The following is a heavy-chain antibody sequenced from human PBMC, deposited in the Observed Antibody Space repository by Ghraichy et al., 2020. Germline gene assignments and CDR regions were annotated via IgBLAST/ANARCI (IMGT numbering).Heavy chain of an antibody. Sequence: ASVKVSCKASGYTFTGYYMHWVRQAPGQGLEWMGWINPNSGGTNYAQKFQGRVTMTRDTSISTAYMELSRLRSDDTAVYYCARFPLDVRDGYNFDYWGQGTLVTVSS. CDR2: INPNSGGT. D-gene: IGHD5-24*01. V-gene: IGHV1-2*02. CDR3: ARFPLDVRDGYNFDY. CDR1: GYTFTGYY. J-gene: IGHJ4*02.